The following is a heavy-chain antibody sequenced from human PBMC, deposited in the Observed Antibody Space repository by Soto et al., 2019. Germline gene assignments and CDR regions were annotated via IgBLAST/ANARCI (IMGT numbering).Heavy chain of an antibody. CDR3: TTEGTD. CDR1: GFNFSNAW. V-gene: IGHV3-15*07. CDR2: IKSTTDGGTT. D-gene: IGHD3-10*01. J-gene: IGHJ4*02. Sequence: EVQLVESGGGLVKPGGSLRLSCAASGFNFSNAWMNWVRQVPGKGLEWVGRIKSTTDGGTTDYAAPVKGRFTISRDDSRNTVYLQMNSLKADDASLYYCTTEGTDWGQGTLVTVSS.